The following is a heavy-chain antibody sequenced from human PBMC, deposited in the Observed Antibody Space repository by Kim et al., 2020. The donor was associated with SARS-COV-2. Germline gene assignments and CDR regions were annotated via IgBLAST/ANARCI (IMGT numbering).Heavy chain of an antibody. Sequence: GGSLRLSCAASGFTFSNAWMSWVRQAPGKGLEWVGRIKSKTDGGTTDYAAPVKGRFTISRDDSKNTLYLQMNSLKTEDTAVYYCTTDLSNLLEYSSPYYFDDWGQGTLVTVSS. CDR3: TTDLSNLLEYSSPYYFDD. CDR2: IKSKTDGGTT. D-gene: IGHD6-6*01. J-gene: IGHJ4*02. CDR1: GFTFSNAW. V-gene: IGHV3-15*01.